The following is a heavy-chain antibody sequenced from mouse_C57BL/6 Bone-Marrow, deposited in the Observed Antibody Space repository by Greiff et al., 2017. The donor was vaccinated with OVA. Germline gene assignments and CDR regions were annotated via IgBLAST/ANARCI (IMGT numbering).Heavy chain of an antibody. Sequence: QVQLKQPGAELVMPGASVKLSCKASGYTFTSYWMHWVKQRPGQGLEWIGEIDPSDSYTNYNQKFKGKSTLTVDKSSSTAYMQLSSLTSEDSAGDDCARDGNSYYYAMDYWGQGTSVTVSS. V-gene: IGHV1-69*01. D-gene: IGHD2-1*01. J-gene: IGHJ4*01. CDR1: GYTFTSYW. CDR3: ARDGNSYYYAMDY. CDR2: IDPSDSYT.